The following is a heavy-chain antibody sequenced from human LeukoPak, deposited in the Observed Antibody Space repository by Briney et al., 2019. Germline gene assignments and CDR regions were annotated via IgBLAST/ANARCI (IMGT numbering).Heavy chain of an antibody. CDR3: ARLDGAFDI. CDR1: GYSICSGYY. D-gene: IGHD1-1*01. J-gene: IGHJ3*02. Sequence: PSETLSLTCTVSGYSICSGYYWGWIRQPPGKGLEWIGSIYHSGSIYYNPSLKSRVTISVDTSKNQFSLKLSSVTAADTAVYYCARLDGAFDIWGQGTMVTVSS. CDR2: IYHSGSI. V-gene: IGHV4-38-2*02.